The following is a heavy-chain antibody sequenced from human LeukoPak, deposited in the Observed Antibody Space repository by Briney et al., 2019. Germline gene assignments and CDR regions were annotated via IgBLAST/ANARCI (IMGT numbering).Heavy chain of an antibody. D-gene: IGHD2-21*02. J-gene: IGHJ4*02. CDR1: GFTFSSYS. V-gene: IGHV3-21*04. CDR2: ISSSSSHI. Sequence: GGSLRLSCAASGFTFSSYSMNWVRQAPGKGLEWVSSISSSSSHIYYADSVKGRFAISRDNSKNTLYLQMNSLRAEDTAVYYCAKDQEGGGDCYPGYWGQGTLVTVSS. CDR3: AKDQEGGGDCYPGY.